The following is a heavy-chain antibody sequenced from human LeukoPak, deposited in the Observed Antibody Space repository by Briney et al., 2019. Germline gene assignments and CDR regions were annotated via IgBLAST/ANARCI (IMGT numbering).Heavy chain of an antibody. J-gene: IGHJ4*02. D-gene: IGHD6-13*01. Sequence: SVKVSCKASGGTFSSYAISWVRQAPGQGPEWMGGIIPIFGTANYAQKFQGRVTITTDESTSTAYMELSSLRSEDTAVYYCARDDGSSSWSWYYFDYWGQGTLVTVSS. CDR1: GGTFSSYA. V-gene: IGHV1-69*05. CDR3: ARDDGSSSWSWYYFDY. CDR2: IIPIFGTA.